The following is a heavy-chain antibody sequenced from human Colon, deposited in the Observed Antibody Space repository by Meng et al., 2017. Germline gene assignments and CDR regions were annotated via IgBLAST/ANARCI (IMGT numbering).Heavy chain of an antibody. CDR1: GFTFSSYS. V-gene: IGHV3-21*01. Sequence: GGSLRLSCAASGFTFSSYSMNWVRQAPGKGLEWVSSISSSSSYIYYADSVKGRFTISRDNAKNSLYLQMNSLRAEDTAVYYCARVGTGAYCGGDRYSHDYYYYGMDVWGQGTTVTVSS. CDR3: ARVGTGAYCGGDRYSHDYYYYGMDV. CDR2: ISSSSSYI. D-gene: IGHD2-21*02. J-gene: IGHJ6*02.